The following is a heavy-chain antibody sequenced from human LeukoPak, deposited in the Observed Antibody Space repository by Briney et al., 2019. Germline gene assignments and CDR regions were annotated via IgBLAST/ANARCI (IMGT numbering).Heavy chain of an antibody. CDR1: GFTFSSYS. J-gene: IGHJ4*02. CDR2: ISSSSTYI. CDR3: ARGSPNLFDY. D-gene: IGHD1-14*01. V-gene: IGHV3-21*01. Sequence: GGSLRLSCAASGFTFSSYSMNWVRQAPGKGLEWVSSISSSSTYIYYADSVKGRFTISRDNAKNSLYLQMNSLRDEDTAVCYCARGSPNLFDYWGQGTLVTVSS.